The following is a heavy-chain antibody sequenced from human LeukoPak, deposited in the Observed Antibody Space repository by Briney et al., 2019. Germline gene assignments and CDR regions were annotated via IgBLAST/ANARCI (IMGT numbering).Heavy chain of an antibody. Sequence: GGSLRLSCAAFGFTFSSYSMNWVRQAPGKGLEWVSSISSSSSYIYYADSVKGRFTISRDNAKNSLYLQMNSLRAEDTAVYYCARAVYYGSGSRTTNYYYYYMDVWGKGTTVTVSS. V-gene: IGHV3-21*01. CDR3: ARAVYYGSGSRTTNYYYYYMDV. CDR1: GFTFSSYS. CDR2: ISSSSSYI. J-gene: IGHJ6*03. D-gene: IGHD3-10*01.